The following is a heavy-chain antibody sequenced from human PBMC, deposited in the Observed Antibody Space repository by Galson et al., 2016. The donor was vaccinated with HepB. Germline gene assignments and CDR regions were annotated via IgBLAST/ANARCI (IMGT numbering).Heavy chain of an antibody. J-gene: IGHJ4*02. CDR1: GYRSTNYW. CDR3: AGATHGNTWFDY. Sequence: SGAEVKKPRESLKISCQAFGYRSTNYWIGWVRQMPGTGLEWLGLIYFGGFETRYSPSFQGRVIVSADRSINTAYLQWGSLEASDTAIYYCAGATHGNTWFDYWGQGTQVTVSS. V-gene: IGHV5-51*01. CDR2: IYFGGFET. D-gene: IGHD4/OR15-4a*01.